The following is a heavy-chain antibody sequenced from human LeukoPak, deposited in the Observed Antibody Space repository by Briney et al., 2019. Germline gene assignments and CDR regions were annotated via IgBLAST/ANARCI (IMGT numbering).Heavy chain of an antibody. J-gene: IGHJ3*02. CDR1: GFTFDDYA. D-gene: IGHD1-26*01. CDR2: ISWNSVRV. Sequence: GGSLRLSCAASGFTFDDYAMHWVRQAPAKGLEWVARISWNSVRVDYADSVKGRFTIARDNAKNSLYLQMNSLRAEDMALYYCVKDMSGSNDAFDIWGQGTMVTVS. V-gene: IGHV3-9*03. CDR3: VKDMSGSNDAFDI.